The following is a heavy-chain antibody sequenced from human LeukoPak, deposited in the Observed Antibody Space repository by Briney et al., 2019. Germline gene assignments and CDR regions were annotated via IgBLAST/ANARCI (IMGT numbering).Heavy chain of an antibody. J-gene: IGHJ5*02. Sequence: GGSLTLSCAASGLIFSDSAMNWVRQAPGKGLEWVSSISSSGIYIYYADSVKGRFAISRDNTKNSLYLRMNSLRAEDTAVYYCATRRDDFWSGPFDPWGQGTLVTVSS. V-gene: IGHV3-21*01. CDR1: GLIFSDSA. CDR3: ATRRDDFWSGPFDP. D-gene: IGHD3-3*01. CDR2: ISSSGIYI.